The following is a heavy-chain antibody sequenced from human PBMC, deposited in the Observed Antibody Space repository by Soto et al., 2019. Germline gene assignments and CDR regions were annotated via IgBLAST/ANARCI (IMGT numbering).Heavy chain of an antibody. J-gene: IGHJ3*02. Sequence: EVQLVESGGGLVQPGGSLRLSCAASGFTFSSYWMSWVRQAPGKGLEWVANIKQDGSEKYYVDYVKGRFTISRDNAKNSLYLQMNSLRAEDTAVYYCARDARPTYYDFWSGYARSAFDIWGQGTMVTVSS. D-gene: IGHD3-3*01. CDR2: IKQDGSEK. V-gene: IGHV3-7*01. CDR1: GFTFSSYW. CDR3: ARDARPTYYDFWSGYARSAFDI.